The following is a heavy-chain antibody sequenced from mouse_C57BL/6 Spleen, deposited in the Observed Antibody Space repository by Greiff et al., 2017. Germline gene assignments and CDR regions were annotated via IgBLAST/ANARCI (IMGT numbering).Heavy chain of an antibody. Sequence: EVKLMESGGGLVKPGGSLKLSCAASGFTFSDYGMHWVRQAPEKGLEWVAYISSGSSTIYYADTVKGRFTISRDNAKNTLFLQMTSLRSEDTAMYYCAKTAQDTEGFDYWGQGTLVTVSA. V-gene: IGHV5-17*01. D-gene: IGHD3-2*02. CDR1: GFTFSDYG. CDR3: AKTAQDTEGFDY. J-gene: IGHJ3*01. CDR2: ISSGSSTI.